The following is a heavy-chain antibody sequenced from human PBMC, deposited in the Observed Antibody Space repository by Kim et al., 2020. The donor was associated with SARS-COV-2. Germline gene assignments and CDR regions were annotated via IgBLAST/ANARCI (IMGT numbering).Heavy chain of an antibody. J-gene: IGHJ4*02. Sequence: AQKFQDRVTITADESTSTAYMELSSLRSEDTAVYYCARTSSFDSSGYSTDYWGPGTLVTVSS. CDR3: ARTSSFDSSGYSTDY. D-gene: IGHD3-22*01. V-gene: IGHV1-69*01.